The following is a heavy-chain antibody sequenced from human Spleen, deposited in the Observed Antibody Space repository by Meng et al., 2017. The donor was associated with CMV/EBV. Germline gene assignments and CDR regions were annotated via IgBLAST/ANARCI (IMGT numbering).Heavy chain of an antibody. CDR2: FDPEDGES. Sequence: ASVKVSCKVSGYTLTELSIHWVRQAPGKGLEWMGGFDPEDGESIYPQKFQGRVTMTEDTSADTAYMELSRLRSEDTAVYYCATMAVALNYWGQGTLVTVSS. CDR3: ATMAVALNY. V-gene: IGHV1-24*01. CDR1: GYTLTELS. D-gene: IGHD6-19*01. J-gene: IGHJ4*02.